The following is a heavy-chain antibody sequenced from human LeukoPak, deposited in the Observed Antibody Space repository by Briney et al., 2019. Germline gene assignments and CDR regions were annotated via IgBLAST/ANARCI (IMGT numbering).Heavy chain of an antibody. Sequence: GGSLRLSFAASGFTFSSHGMSWVRPAPGKGLGVVSTISGSGDYTYDADSVKGRFTISRDNTKTSMFLQMNSLRAEDTAVYYCARGAEYDGSGSYYDGNWFDPWGQGTLVTVSS. CDR3: ARGAEYDGSGSYYDGNWFDP. CDR2: ISGSGDYT. J-gene: IGHJ5*02. V-gene: IGHV3-21*01. D-gene: IGHD3-10*01. CDR1: GFTFSSHG.